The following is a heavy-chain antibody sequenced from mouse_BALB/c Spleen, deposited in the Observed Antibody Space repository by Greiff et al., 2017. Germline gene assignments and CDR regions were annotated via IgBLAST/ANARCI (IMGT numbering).Heavy chain of an antibody. D-gene: IGHD1-1*01. CDR3: ARSHYYGSSNYYAMDY. Sequence: EVQLQQSGAELVKPGASVKLSCTASGFNIKDTYMHWVKQRPEQGLEWIGRIDPANGNTKYDPKFQGKATITADTSSNTAYLQLSSLTSEDTAVYYCARSHYYGSSNYYAMDYWGQGTSVTVSS. V-gene: IGHV14-3*02. CDR1: GFNIKDTY. J-gene: IGHJ4*01. CDR2: IDPANGNT.